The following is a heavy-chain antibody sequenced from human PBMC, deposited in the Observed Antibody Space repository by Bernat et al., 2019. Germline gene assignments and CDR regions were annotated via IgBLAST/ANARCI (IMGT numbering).Heavy chain of an antibody. J-gene: IGHJ4*02. Sequence: EVQLLESGGGLVQPGGSLRLSCAASGFTFSSYAMSWVRQAPGKGLEWVSAISGSGGSTYYADSVKGRFTISRDNSKNTLYLQMNSLRAEDTAVYYCAKDGTDIVVVVAAHPYYCDYWGQGTLVTVSS. V-gene: IGHV3-23*01. CDR1: GFTFSSYA. CDR3: AKDGTDIVVVVAAHPYYCDY. D-gene: IGHD2-15*01. CDR2: ISGSGGST.